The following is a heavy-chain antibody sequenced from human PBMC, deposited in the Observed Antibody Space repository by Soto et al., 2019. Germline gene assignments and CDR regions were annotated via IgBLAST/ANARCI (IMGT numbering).Heavy chain of an antibody. D-gene: IGHD3-10*01. V-gene: IGHV3-33*01. CDR1: GFTFSSYG. J-gene: IGHJ5*02. CDR3: ARDMVYGYNWVDP. CDR2: IWSDGSNK. Sequence: QVQLVESGGGVVQPGRSLRLSCAASGFTFSSYGMHWVRQAPGKGLEWVAVIWSDGSNKYYADSVKGRFTISRDNSKNTLYRQMNRLRDEDTAVYYCARDMVYGYNWVDPWGQGTLVTVSS.